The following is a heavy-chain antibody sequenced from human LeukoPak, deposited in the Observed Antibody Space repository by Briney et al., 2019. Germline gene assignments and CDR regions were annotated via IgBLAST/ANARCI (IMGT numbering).Heavy chain of an antibody. J-gene: IGHJ4*02. CDR3: ARSPSTYYYDSSGYWYFDY. CDR2: IYYSGST. D-gene: IGHD3-22*01. CDR1: GGSISSYY. Sequence: PSETLSLTCTVSGGSISSYYWSWIRQPPGKGLEWIGYIYYSGSTNYNPSLKSRVTISVDTSKNQFSLKLSSVTAADTAVYYCARSPSTYYYDSSGYWYFDYWGQGTLVTVSS. V-gene: IGHV4-59*12.